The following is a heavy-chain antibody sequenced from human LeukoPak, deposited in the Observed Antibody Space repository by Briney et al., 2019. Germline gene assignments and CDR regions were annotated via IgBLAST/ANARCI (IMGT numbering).Heavy chain of an antibody. CDR1: GFTVSSNY. D-gene: IGHD2-15*01. Sequence: GGSLRLSCAASGFTVSSNYMSWVRQAPGKGLEWVSVIYSGGSTYYADSVKGRFTISRDNSKNTLYLQMNSLRAEDTAVYYCARDRGYCSGGSCVFDAFDIWGQGTMVTVSS. CDR2: IYSGGST. CDR3: ARDRGYCSGGSCVFDAFDI. V-gene: IGHV3-66*01. J-gene: IGHJ3*02.